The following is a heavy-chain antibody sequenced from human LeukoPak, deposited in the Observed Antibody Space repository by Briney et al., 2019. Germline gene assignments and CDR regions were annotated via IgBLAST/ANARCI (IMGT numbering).Heavy chain of an antibody. CDR3: AKARSGYLNSGPLDY. CDR1: GFTFDDYA. V-gene: IGHV3-9*01. Sequence: GGSLRLSCAASGFTFDDYAMHWVRQAPGKGLEWVSGISWNSGNIGYADSVKGRFTISRDNAKNSLYLQVNSLRAEDTALYYCAKARSGYLNSGPLDYWGQGTLVTVSS. D-gene: IGHD5-12*01. CDR2: ISWNSGNI. J-gene: IGHJ4*02.